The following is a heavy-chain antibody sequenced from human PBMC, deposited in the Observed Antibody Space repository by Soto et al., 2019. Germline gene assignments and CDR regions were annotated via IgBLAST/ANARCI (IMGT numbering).Heavy chain of an antibody. CDR1: GGSISSYY. V-gene: IGHV4-59*13. CDR3: ARRYGGNFDY. D-gene: IGHD1-26*01. Sequence: PSDTLSLTCTVSGGSISSYYWSWIRQPPGKGLEWIGYIYYSGSTNYNPSLKSRVTISVDRSKNQFSLKLSSVTAADTAVYYCARRYGGNFDYWGQGTLVTVSS. J-gene: IGHJ4*02. CDR2: IYYSGST.